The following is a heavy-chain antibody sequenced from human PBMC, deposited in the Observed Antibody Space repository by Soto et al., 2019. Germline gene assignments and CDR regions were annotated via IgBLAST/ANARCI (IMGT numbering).Heavy chain of an antibody. CDR3: TRDFQGPLDYGMDV. D-gene: IGHD1-1*01. CDR1: GFTFSSYW. CDR2: VKYDGSQT. J-gene: IGHJ6*02. V-gene: IGHV3-7*01. Sequence: GGSLRLSCTDSGFTFSSYWMSWVRQAPGQGLEWVANVKYDGSQTYYVGSVKGRFTISRDNAKNSLYLQMNSLRAEDTAVYYCTRDFQGPLDYGMDVWGQGTTVTVSS.